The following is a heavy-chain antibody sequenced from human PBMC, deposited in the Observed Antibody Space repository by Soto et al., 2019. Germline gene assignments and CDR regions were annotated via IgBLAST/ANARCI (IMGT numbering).Heavy chain of an antibody. Sequence: QVQLVQSGAEVKKPGASVKVSCKASGYTFTSYGISWVRQAPGQGLEWMGWISAYNGNTNYAQNLQGRVTMTTDTSTSRDYMELRSLRSDDTAVYYCARRYRGEGHKYYYYYYMDAWGKGTTVTVSS. V-gene: IGHV1-18*01. J-gene: IGHJ6*03. D-gene: IGHD1-20*01. CDR1: GYTFTSYG. CDR3: ARRYRGEGHKYYYYYYMDA. CDR2: ISAYNGNT.